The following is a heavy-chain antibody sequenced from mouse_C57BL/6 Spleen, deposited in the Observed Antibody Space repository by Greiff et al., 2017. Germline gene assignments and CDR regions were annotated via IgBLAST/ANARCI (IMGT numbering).Heavy chain of an antibody. CDR3: ARFITTVVEKAWFAY. V-gene: IGHV1-72*01. Sequence: VQLQQSGAELVKPGASVKLSCKASGYTFTSYWMHWVKQRPGRGLEWIGRIDPNSGGTKYNEKFKSKATLTVDKPSSTAYMQLSSLTSEDSAVYDCARFITTVVEKAWFAYWGQGTLVTVSA. J-gene: IGHJ3*01. D-gene: IGHD1-1*01. CDR2: IDPNSGGT. CDR1: GYTFTSYW.